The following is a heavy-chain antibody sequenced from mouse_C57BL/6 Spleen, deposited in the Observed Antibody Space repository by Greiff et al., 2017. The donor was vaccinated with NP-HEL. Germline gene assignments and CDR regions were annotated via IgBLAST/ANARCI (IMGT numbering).Heavy chain of an antibody. V-gene: IGHV1-53*01. Sequence: VQLQQSGTELVKPGASVKLSCKASGYTFTSYWMHWVKQRPGQGLEWIGNINPSNGGTNYNEKFKSKATLTVDKSSSTAYMQLSSLTSEDSAVYYCARSGGYYGRFLYYFDYWGQGTTLTVSS. CDR3: ARSGGYYGRFLYYFDY. CDR1: GYTFTSYW. J-gene: IGHJ2*01. CDR2: INPSNGGT. D-gene: IGHD1-1*01.